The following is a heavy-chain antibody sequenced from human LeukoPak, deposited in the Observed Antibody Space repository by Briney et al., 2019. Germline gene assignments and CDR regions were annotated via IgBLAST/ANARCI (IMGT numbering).Heavy chain of an antibody. J-gene: IGHJ4*02. CDR2: IYYSGST. D-gene: IGHD5-18*01. CDR1: GGSISSYY. Sequence: PSETLSLTCTVSGGSISSYYWSWIRQPPGKGLEWIGYIYYSGSTNYNPSLKSRVTISVDTSKNQFSLKLSSVTAADTAVYYCARDSFKGYDRGYSYGPFDYWGQGTLVTVSS. CDR3: ARDSFKGYDRGYSYGPFDY. V-gene: IGHV4-59*01.